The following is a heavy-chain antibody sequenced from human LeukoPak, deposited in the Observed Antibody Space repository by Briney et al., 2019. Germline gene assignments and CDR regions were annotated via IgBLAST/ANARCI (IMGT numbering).Heavy chain of an antibody. CDR2: IYTSGST. Sequence: ASQTLSLTCTVSGGSISSGSYYWSWIRQPAGKGLEWIGRIYTSGSTNYNPSLKSRVTISVDTSKNQFSLKLSSVTAADTAVYYCARGIHYDFWSYYYMDVWGKGTTVTVSS. V-gene: IGHV4-61*02. J-gene: IGHJ6*03. CDR3: ARGIHYDFWSYYYMDV. CDR1: GGSISSGSYY. D-gene: IGHD3-3*01.